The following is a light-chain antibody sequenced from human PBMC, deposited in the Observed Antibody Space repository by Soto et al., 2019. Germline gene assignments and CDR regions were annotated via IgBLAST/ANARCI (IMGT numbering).Light chain of an antibody. J-gene: IGLJ3*02. Sequence: QSVLTQPPSVSAAPGQKVTISCSGSSSNIGSNYVSWYQQLQGTAPKLLIYDNNNRPSGSPDRFSGAKSGTSATLRITGLQPGDEADDYYGTWDSSVSGWVFGGGTKLTVL. CDR1: SSNIGSNY. CDR2: DNN. V-gene: IGLV1-51*01. CDR3: GTWDSSVSGWV.